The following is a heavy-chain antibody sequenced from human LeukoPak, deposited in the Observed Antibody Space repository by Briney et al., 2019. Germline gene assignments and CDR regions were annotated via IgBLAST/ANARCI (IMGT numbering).Heavy chain of an antibody. V-gene: IGHV3-23*01. CDR3: AKVRPLYCSSSGCHLDY. J-gene: IGHJ4*02. Sequence: PGGSLRLSCAASGITLSDFWFSWVRQAPGKGLEWVSIISGSGGSTYYADSVKGRFTISRDNSKNTLYLQMNSLRVEDTAVYYCAKVRPLYCSSSGCHLDYWGQGTLVTVSS. D-gene: IGHD2-2*01. CDR1: GITLSDFW. CDR2: ISGSGGST.